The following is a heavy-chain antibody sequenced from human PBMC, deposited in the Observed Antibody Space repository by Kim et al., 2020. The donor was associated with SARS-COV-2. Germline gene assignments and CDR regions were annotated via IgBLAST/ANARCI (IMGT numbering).Heavy chain of an antibody. CDR2: IWYDGSNK. J-gene: IGHJ6*02. V-gene: IGHV3-33*01. CDR1: GFTFSSYG. Sequence: GGSLRLSCAASGFTFSSYGMHWVRQAPGKGLEWVAVIWYDGSNKYYADSVKGRFTISRDNSKNTLYLQMNSLRVEDTAVYYCARDRQGNSYHYYGMDVWGQGTTVTVSS. CDR3: ARDRQGNSYHYYGMDV.